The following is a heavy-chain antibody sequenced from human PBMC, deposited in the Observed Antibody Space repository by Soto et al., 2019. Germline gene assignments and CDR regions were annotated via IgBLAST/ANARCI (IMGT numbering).Heavy chain of an antibody. CDR2: ISASGGST. V-gene: IGHV3-23*01. CDR3: AKVLSSGSYSGALEY. J-gene: IGHJ4*02. D-gene: IGHD1-26*01. CDR1: GFSITSFA. Sequence: GGSLRLSCVASGFSITSFAMSWVRQAPGKGLEWASAISASGGSTYADSVKGRFTISRDNSKNTLYLQMNSLRVEDTAVYYCAKVLSSGSYSGALEYWGQGALVTVST.